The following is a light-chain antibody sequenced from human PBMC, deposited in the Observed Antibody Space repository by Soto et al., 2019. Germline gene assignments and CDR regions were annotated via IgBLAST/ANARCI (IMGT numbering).Light chain of an antibody. CDR3: QQYNNWPQT. CDR1: HSVSGN. V-gene: IGKV3-15*01. Sequence: EIVMTQSPATLSVSPGERATLSCRASHSVSGNLAWYQQKPGQAPRLLIYGTSTRATGIPARFSGSGSGTEFTLTISSLQSEDFAVYYCQQYNNWPQTFGQGTKVDI. J-gene: IGKJ1*01. CDR2: GTS.